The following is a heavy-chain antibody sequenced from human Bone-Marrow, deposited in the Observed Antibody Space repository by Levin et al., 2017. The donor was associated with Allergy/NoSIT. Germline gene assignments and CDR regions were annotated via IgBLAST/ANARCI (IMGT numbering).Heavy chain of an antibody. J-gene: IGHJ4*02. CDR1: GFIFSSYS. Sequence: GGSLRLSCEASGFIFSSYSMNWVRQAPGKGLEWVSSISSSGEYIDYADSVKGRFTVSRDNAKDSVYLQMNGLRAADTGLYYCARGGVYSSDVSDYWGQGTLVTVSS. CDR3: ARGGVYSSDVSDY. V-gene: IGHV3-21*01. CDR2: ISSSGEYI. D-gene: IGHD6-19*01.